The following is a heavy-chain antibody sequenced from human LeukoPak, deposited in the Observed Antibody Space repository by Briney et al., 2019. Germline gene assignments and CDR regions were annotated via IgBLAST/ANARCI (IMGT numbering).Heavy chain of an antibody. V-gene: IGHV1-18*01. CDR3: ARGATYYYDSSGYYYPRGYFDY. CDR2: ISAYNGNT. J-gene: IGHJ4*02. Sequence: ASVKVSCKASGYTFTSYGISWVRQAPGQGLEWMGWISAYNGNTNYAQKLQGRVTMTTDTSTSTAYMELRSLRSDDTAVYYCARGATYYYDSSGYYYPRGYFDYWGLGTLVTVSS. CDR1: GYTFTSYG. D-gene: IGHD3-22*01.